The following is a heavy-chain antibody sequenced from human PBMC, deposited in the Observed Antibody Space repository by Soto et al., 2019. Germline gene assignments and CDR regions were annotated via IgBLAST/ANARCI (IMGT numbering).Heavy chain of an antibody. CDR3: ARDSTPLDV. J-gene: IGHJ6*02. CDR1: GFTFSSYA. D-gene: IGHD2-15*01. Sequence: PGGSLRLSCAASGFTFSSYAMNWVRQAPGKGLEWVSVISGSGGSTYYADSVKGRFTISRDNAKNSLYLQMNSLRAEDTAVYYCARDSTPLDVWGQGTTVTVSS. V-gene: IGHV3-23*01. CDR2: ISGSGGST.